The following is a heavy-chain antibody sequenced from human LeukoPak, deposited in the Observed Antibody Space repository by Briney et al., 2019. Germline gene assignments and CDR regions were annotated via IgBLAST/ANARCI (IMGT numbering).Heavy chain of an antibody. CDR1: GGSFSGYY. J-gene: IGHJ4*02. CDR2: INHSGST. Sequence: SETLSLTCAVYGGSFSGYYWSWIRQPPGKGLEWIGEINHSGSTNYNPSLKSRVTISVDTSKNQFSPKLSSVTAADTAVYYCASGTAQQEDYWGQGTLVTVSS. D-gene: IGHD6-13*01. CDR3: ASGTAQQEDY. V-gene: IGHV4-34*01.